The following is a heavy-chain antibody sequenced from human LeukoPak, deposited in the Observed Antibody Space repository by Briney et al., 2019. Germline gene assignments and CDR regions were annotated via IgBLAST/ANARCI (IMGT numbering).Heavy chain of an antibody. CDR1: GFAFSSNY. Sequence: GGSLRLSCAASGFAFSSNYMTWVRQAPGKGLEWVSVVYSGGSTEYADSVKGRFTISRDNSKNTLYLQMNSLRAEDTAVYYCARTSSAVNTKGLDSWGQGTLVTVSS. V-gene: IGHV3-53*01. J-gene: IGHJ4*02. CDR2: VYSGGST. CDR3: ARTSSAVNTKGLDS. D-gene: IGHD6-13*01.